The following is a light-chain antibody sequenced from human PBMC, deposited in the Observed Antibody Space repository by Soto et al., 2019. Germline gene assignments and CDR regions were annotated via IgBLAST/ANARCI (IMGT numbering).Light chain of an antibody. Sequence: QSALTQPASVSASPGQSITIPCTGTSSDVGSYNLVSWFQQHPGKVPKLLIYEGTKRPSGLSDRFSGSKSGNTASLTISGLQAEDEADYYCATWDDRLTAWVFGGGTKLTVL. CDR1: SSDVGSYNL. J-gene: IGLJ3*02. CDR2: EGT. V-gene: IGLV2-23*01. CDR3: ATWDDRLTAWV.